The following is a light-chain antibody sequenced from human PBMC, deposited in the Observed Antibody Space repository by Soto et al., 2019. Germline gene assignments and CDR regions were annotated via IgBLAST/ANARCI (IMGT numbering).Light chain of an antibody. CDR2: DAS. CDR1: QSVSRY. CDR3: QQYGSSPIT. J-gene: IGKJ5*01. V-gene: IGKV3-20*01. Sequence: EIVLTQSPATLSLSPGERATLSCRASQSVSRYLAWYQQKPGQAPRLLIYDASSRATGIPDRFSGSGTGTYFTPTSSRLAPEDFTVYYCQQYGSSPITFGQGTRLEIK.